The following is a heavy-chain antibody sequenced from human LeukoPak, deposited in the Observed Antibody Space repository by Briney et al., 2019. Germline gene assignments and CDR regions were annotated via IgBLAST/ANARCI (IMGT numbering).Heavy chain of an antibody. CDR3: AKRGVVIRVILVGFHKEAYYFDS. Sequence: PGGSLRLSCAVSGISVSNYGMSWVRQAPGKGLEWVAGISGSGGGTNYAGSVKGRFTISRDNSKNTLYLQVNSLRAEDTAVYFCAKRGVVIRVILVGFHKEAYYFDSWGQGALVTVSS. CDR1: GISVSNYG. V-gene: IGHV3-23*01. J-gene: IGHJ4*02. D-gene: IGHD3-22*01. CDR2: ISGSGGGT.